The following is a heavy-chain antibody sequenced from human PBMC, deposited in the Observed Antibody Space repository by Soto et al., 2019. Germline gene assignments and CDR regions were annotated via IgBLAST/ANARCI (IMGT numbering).Heavy chain of an antibody. D-gene: IGHD6-19*01. Sequence: GGSLRLSCAASGFTFSSYAMHWVRQAPGKGLEWVAVISYDGSNKYYADSVKGRFTISRDNSKNTLYLQMNSLRAEDTAVYYCARAGYSSGWSTGDYFDYWGQGTLVTVSS. V-gene: IGHV3-30-3*01. CDR3: ARAGYSSGWSTGDYFDY. CDR2: ISYDGSNK. J-gene: IGHJ4*02. CDR1: GFTFSSYA.